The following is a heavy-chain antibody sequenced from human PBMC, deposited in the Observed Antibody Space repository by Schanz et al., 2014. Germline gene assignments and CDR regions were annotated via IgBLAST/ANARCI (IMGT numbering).Heavy chain of an antibody. J-gene: IGHJ4*02. CDR3: ARDRGYCSGGSCLTFDY. CDR2: ISSSGTTI. D-gene: IGHD2-15*01. V-gene: IGHV3-11*04. Sequence: QVQLVESGGGLVKPGGSLRLSCAASGFTFSDYYMSWIRQAPGKGLEWVSYISSSGTTIYYADSVKGRFTISRDNSKNTLYLQMNTLRAEDTAVYYCARDRGYCSGGSCLTFDYWGQGTLXTVSS. CDR1: GFTFSDYY.